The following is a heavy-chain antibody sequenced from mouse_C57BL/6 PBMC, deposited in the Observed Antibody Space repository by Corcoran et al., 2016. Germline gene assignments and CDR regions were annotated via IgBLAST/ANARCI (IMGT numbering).Heavy chain of an antibody. CDR1: GSTFTDYY. J-gene: IGHJ1*03. CDR2: INPNNGGT. D-gene: IGHD2-3*01. V-gene: IGHV1-26*01. Sequence: EVQLQQSGPVLVKPGASVKISCKASGSTFTDYYMNWVKQSHGKSLEWIGDINPNNGGTSYNQKFKGKATLTVDKSSSTAYMELRSLTSEDSAVYYCARFGGLLLYWYFDVWGTGTTVTVSS. CDR3: ARFGGLLLYWYFDV.